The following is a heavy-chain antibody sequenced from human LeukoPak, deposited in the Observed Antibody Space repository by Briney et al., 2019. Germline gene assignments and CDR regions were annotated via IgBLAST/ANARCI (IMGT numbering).Heavy chain of an antibody. CDR1: GFTFSSYV. J-gene: IGHJ4*02. D-gene: IGHD3-3*01. CDR3: SGIFEGY. Sequence: PGRSLRLSCAASGFTFSSYVMHWVRQAPGKGLEWVAVISYDGSNKYYADSVKGRFTISRDNSKNTLYLQMNSLRAEDTAVYYCSGIFEGYWGQGTLVTVSS. CDR2: ISYDGSNK. V-gene: IGHV3-30*01.